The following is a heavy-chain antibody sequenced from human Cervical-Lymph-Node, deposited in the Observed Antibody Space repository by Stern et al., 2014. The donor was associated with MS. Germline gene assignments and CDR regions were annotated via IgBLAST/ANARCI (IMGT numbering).Heavy chain of an antibody. Sequence: QVQLVQSGGGVVQPGRSLRLSCAASGFTFSSYGMHWVRQAHCKGLEWVAVLWYDGRNNYYADSVNGRFTISRDNSKNTLYLQMNSLRAEDTAVYYCARDFRGCTNGVCPTYYYYGMDVWGQGTTVTVSS. CDR1: GFTFSSYG. J-gene: IGHJ6*02. D-gene: IGHD2-8*01. CDR3: ARDFRGCTNGVCPTYYYYGMDV. CDR2: LWYDGRNN. V-gene: IGHV3-33*01.